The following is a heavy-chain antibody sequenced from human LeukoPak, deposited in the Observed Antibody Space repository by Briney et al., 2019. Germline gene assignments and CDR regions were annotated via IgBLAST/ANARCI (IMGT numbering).Heavy chain of an antibody. CDR1: GGSISSGY. Sequence: TSEPRSLTCTVSGGSISSGYWSGLRQSPKKGLEGSGDMYNSGSTNYSPSLKSRVTISLDKSNNQSSLNLSSVTAADTAIYYCASVSRRGFDYGDYREIDYWGQGTLVTVSS. J-gene: IGHJ4*02. CDR3: ASVSRRGFDYGDYREIDY. V-gene: IGHV4-59*13. D-gene: IGHD4-17*01. CDR2: MYNSGST.